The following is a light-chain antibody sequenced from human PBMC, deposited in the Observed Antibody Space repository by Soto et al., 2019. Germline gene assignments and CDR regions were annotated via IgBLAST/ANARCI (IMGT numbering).Light chain of an antibody. J-gene: IGKJ1*01. CDR2: GAS. CDR3: QQYGSSPRT. Sequence: EIILTQSPGTLSVSPGETVTLVCRASQSVSVYLAWYQQKSGQPPRLLIHGASDRATGVPARFSGSGSGTEFTLTISRLEPEDFAMYYCQQYGSSPRTFGQGPKVDIK. V-gene: IGKV3-20*01. CDR1: QSVSVY.